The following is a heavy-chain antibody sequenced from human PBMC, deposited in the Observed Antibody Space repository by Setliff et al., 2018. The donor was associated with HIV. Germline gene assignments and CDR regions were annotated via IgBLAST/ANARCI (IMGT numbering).Heavy chain of an antibody. Sequence: LSLTCTVSNGSINYYYLTWLRQPPGKSLEWIGNIYYSGSTYYNPSLKSRVTISVDTSKNQFSLKLSSVTAADTAVYYCARPYCSGGSCHRGYYYYMDVWGKGTTVTVSS. CDR1: NGSINYYY. V-gene: IGHV4-59*04. CDR3: ARPYCSGGSCHRGYYYYMDV. CDR2: IYYSGST. D-gene: IGHD2-15*01. J-gene: IGHJ6*03.